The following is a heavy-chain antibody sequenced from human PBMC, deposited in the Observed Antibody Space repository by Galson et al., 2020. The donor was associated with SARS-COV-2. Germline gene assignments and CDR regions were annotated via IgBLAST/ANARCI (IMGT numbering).Heavy chain of an antibody. J-gene: IGHJ3*02. V-gene: IGHV3-30*04. CDR1: GFTFSSYA. CDR2: IPYDGSNK. CDR3: ARGGGSYFSAFDI. D-gene: IGHD1-26*01. Sequence: GRSLRLSCAASGFTFSSYAMHWVRPPPGNGLEWVAVIPYDGSNKYYADSVTGRSTISRDNSKNTLYLQMNSLRAEDTAVYYCARGGGSYFSAFDIWGQGTMVTVSS.